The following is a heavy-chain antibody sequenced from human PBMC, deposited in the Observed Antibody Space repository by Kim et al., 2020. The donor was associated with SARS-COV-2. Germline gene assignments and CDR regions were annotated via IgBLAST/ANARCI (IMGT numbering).Heavy chain of an antibody. Sequence: SETLSLTCAVSGGSISSQYWSWIRQPPGKGLEWIGYIYYSGSTNHNPSFKSRVPISVDTPTNQFSLKLSSVPAADTAVYYCERPGGDHWGQGTLVTAS. CDR3: ERPGGDH. CDR1: GGSISSQY. D-gene: IGHD1-26*01. V-gene: IGHV4-59*08. CDR2: IYYSGST. J-gene: IGHJ4*02.